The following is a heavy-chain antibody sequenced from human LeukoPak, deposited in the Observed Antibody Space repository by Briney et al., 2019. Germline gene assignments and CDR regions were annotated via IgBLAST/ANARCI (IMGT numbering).Heavy chain of an antibody. CDR1: GFTFSSYA. J-gene: IGHJ4*02. Sequence: TGGSLRLSCAASGFTFSSYAMSWVRQAPGKGLEWVSAISGSGGSTYYADSVKGRFTISRDNSKNTLYLQMNSLRAEDTAVYYCAKGIGYSSSWPFDYRGQGALVTVSS. CDR3: AKGIGYSSSWPFDY. CDR2: ISGSGGST. D-gene: IGHD6-13*01. V-gene: IGHV3-23*01.